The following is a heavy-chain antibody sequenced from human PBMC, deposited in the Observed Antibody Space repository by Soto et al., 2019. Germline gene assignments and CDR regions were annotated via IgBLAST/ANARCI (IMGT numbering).Heavy chain of an antibody. CDR3: WRGGVGVHFDY. CDR2: IYSGGST. D-gene: IGHD2-8*02. Sequence: EVQLVESGGGLVQPGGSLRLSCAASGFTVSSNYMSWVRQAPGKGLEWVSVIYSGGSTYYADSVKVRFTISRDNSKNTLYLQMNSLRAEDTAVYYCWRGGVGVHFDYWGQGTLVTVSS. CDR1: GFTVSSNY. V-gene: IGHV3-66*01. J-gene: IGHJ4*02.